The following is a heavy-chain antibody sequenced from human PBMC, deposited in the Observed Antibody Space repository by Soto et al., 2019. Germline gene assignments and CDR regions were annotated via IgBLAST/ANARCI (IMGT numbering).Heavy chain of an antibody. CDR2: INSDGNST. Sequence: PGGSLRLSCAASGFTFSSYWMHWVRQAPGKGLVWVSRINSDGNSTSYADSVKGRFTISRDNSKNTLYLQMNSLRAEDTAVYYCAKIPHSSSWYLDAFDIWGQGTMVTVSS. J-gene: IGHJ3*02. CDR3: AKIPHSSSWYLDAFDI. V-gene: IGHV3-74*01. CDR1: GFTFSSYW. D-gene: IGHD6-13*01.